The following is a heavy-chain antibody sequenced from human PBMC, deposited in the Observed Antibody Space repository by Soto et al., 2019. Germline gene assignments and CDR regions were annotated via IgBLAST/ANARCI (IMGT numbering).Heavy chain of an antibody. CDR2: INHSGST. D-gene: IGHD3-3*01. V-gene: IGHV4-34*01. Sequence: QVQLQQWGAGLLKPSETLSLTCAVYGGSFSGYYWSWIRQPPGKGLVWIGEINHSGSTNYNPSLKSRVTISVDTSKNQFSLKLSSVTAADTAVYYCARVKSGSYYYYGMDVWGQGTTVTVSS. J-gene: IGHJ6*02. CDR3: ARVKSGSYYYYGMDV. CDR1: GGSFSGYY.